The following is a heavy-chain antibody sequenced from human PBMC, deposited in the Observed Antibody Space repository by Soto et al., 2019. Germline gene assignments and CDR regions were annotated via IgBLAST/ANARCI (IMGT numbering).Heavy chain of an antibody. D-gene: IGHD2-21*02. CDR1: GGAISSGVYY. CDR3: ARSIVVVTDRLSFDY. CDR2: IYYSGST. Sequence: SETLSLTCTVSGGAISSGVYYWSWIRQHPGKGLEWIGYIYYSGSTYYNPSLKSRVTISVDTSKNQFSLKLSSVTAADTAVYYCARSIVVVTDRLSFDYWGQGTLVTVSS. J-gene: IGHJ4*02. V-gene: IGHV4-31*03.